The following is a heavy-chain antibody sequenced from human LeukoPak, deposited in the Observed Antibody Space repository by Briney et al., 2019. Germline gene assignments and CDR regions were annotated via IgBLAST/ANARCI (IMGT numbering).Heavy chain of an antibody. CDR1: GYSFTSYW. J-gene: IGHJ6*04. Sequence: GESLRISCKGSGYSFTSYWISWGRQMPGKGLGWMGRIDPSDSYTNYSPSFQGHVTISADKSISTACLQWSSLKASDTAMYYCARHGAAAGTEYGMDVWGKGTTVTVSS. D-gene: IGHD6-13*01. CDR3: ARHGAAAGTEYGMDV. V-gene: IGHV5-10-1*01. CDR2: IDPSDSYT.